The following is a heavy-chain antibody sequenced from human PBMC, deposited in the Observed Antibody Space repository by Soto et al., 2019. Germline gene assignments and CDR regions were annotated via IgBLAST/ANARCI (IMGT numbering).Heavy chain of an antibody. CDR2: IYPGDSDS. D-gene: IGHD2-15*01. J-gene: IGHJ6*02. CDR3: ARHKGYCSSTSCYGMDV. CDR1: GYTFTTYW. V-gene: IGHV5-51*01. Sequence: GESLKISCEGSGYTFTTYWVAWVRQMPGKGLEWVGSIYPGDSDSRYNPSVQGQVTISADRSISTAYLQWDSLKASDTAMYFCARHKGYCSSTSCYGMDVWRQGTTVTVSS.